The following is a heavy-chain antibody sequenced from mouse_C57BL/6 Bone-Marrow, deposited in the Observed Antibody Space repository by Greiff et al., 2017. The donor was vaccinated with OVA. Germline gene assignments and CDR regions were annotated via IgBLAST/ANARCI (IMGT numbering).Heavy chain of an antibody. CDR3: ARPPRWFPNAMDY. V-gene: IGHV1-55*01. Sequence: QVQLKQPGAELVKPGASVKMSCKASGYTFTSYWITWVKQRPGQGLEWIGDIYPGSGSTNYNEKFKSKATLTVDTSSSTAYMQLSSLTSEDSAVYYCARPPRWFPNAMDYWGQGTSVTVSS. J-gene: IGHJ4*01. D-gene: IGHD2-3*01. CDR2: IYPGSGST. CDR1: GYTFTSYW.